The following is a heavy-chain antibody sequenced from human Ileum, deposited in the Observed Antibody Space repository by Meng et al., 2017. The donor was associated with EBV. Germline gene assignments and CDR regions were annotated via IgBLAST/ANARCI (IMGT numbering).Heavy chain of an antibody. CDR3: ARDPAYPRGLFDS. D-gene: IGHD3-10*01. J-gene: IGHJ4*02. V-gene: IGHV4-39*07. CDR1: GDSISNSDHY. Sequence: LEVACPGLGNPSAALSLTWSVSGDSISNSDHYWNWIRRSPGKGLEWIASIYRSGSSYFDPSLKSRVSLSLDTSKNQFSLKLSSVTAADTALYYCARDPAYPRGLFDSWGQGILVTVSS. CDR2: IYRSGSS.